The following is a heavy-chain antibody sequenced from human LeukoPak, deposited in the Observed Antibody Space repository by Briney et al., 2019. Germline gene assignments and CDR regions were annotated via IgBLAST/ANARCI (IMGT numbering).Heavy chain of an antibody. CDR2: VQDGGFT. D-gene: IGHD3/OR15-3a*01. V-gene: IGHV4-39*01. Sequence: PAETLSLTCTASGGSFISTSHYWGWVRQSPGKGLQRIGSVQDGGFTYYKPSFKSRATISLDTSKNLLSLNVTSVTAADAAVYYCARMILREGFYFDSWGQGTLVTVSS. CDR3: ARMILREGFYFDS. J-gene: IGHJ4*02. CDR1: GGSFISTSHY.